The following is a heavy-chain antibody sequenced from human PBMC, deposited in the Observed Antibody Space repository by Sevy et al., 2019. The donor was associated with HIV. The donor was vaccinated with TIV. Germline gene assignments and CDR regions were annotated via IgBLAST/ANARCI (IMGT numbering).Heavy chain of an antibody. CDR1: AFTFSDFA. J-gene: IGHJ4*02. Sequence: GGSLRLSCAASAFTFSDFAMAWVRQAPGKGLEWVALILFDGRNKYYADSVMGRFTISRDNSKKTLFLEMNSLRHDDTAMYYCASRGGDFWNGYNFDHWGQGTLVTVSS. CDR3: ASRGGDFWNGYNFDH. CDR2: ILFDGRNK. D-gene: IGHD3-3*01. V-gene: IGHV3-30*03.